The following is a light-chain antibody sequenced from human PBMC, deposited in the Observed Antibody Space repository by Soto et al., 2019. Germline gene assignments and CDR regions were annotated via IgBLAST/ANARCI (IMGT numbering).Light chain of an antibody. V-gene: IGKV3-11*01. CDR2: DAY. Sequence: EVVLTQSPVTLSLSPVERATLSCRASQSFRGLLAWYQQKPGQAPRLLIYDAYNRATCIPPRFSGSGSGTDFTLTISILEPEDSAVYYCQQRHMLPITFGQVTRLEI. CDR1: QSFRGL. CDR3: QQRHMLPIT. J-gene: IGKJ5*01.